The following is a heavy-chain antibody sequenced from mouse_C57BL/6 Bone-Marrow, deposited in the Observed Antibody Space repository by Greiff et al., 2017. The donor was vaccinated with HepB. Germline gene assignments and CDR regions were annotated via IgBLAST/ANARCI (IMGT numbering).Heavy chain of an antibody. CDR1: GYTFTDYY. J-gene: IGHJ1*03. V-gene: IGHV1-19*01. CDR2: INPYNGGT. D-gene: IGHD2-1*01. Sequence: EVQLQQSGPVLVKPGASVKMSCKASGYTFTDYYMNWVKQSHGKSLEWIGVINPYNGGTSYNQKFKGKATLTVDKSSSTAYMELNSLTSEDSAVYYCARCEGNYGYFDVWGTGTTVTVSS. CDR3: ARCEGNYGYFDV.